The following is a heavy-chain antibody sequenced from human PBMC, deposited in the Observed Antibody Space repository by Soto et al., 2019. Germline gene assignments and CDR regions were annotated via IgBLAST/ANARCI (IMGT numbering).Heavy chain of an antibody. Sequence: EVQLVESGGGLVQPGGSLRLSCAASGFSFSSYWMNWVRQAPGKGLEWVANIMQDGNEKYYVDSVKGRFIISRDNAKNSLYLQMNSLRAEYTAVYYCAKDLQVAFNWGQGTLVSVSS. J-gene: IGHJ4*02. CDR3: AKDLQVAFN. CDR2: IMQDGNEK. CDR1: GFSFSSYW. D-gene: IGHD5-12*01. V-gene: IGHV3-7*01.